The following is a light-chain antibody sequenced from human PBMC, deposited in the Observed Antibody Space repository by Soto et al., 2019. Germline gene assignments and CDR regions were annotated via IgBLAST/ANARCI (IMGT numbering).Light chain of an antibody. V-gene: IGKV1-39*01. CDR1: QSISSY. Sequence: DIPMTQSPCSLSASAGDRVTITCRASQSISSYLNWYQQKTGKDPKLLIYAASSLASGVPSRFSGRGSGTEFTLTITSLQPDDFATYCCQQYNSYPWTFGQGTKVDIK. J-gene: IGKJ1*01. CDR3: QQYNSYPWT. CDR2: AAS.